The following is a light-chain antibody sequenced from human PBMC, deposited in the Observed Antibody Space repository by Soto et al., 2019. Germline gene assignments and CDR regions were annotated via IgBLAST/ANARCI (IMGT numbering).Light chain of an antibody. V-gene: IGLV2-8*01. CDR3: SSYAGSTNLV. CDR1: SSDVGSHNY. CDR2: EVS. J-gene: IGLJ2*01. Sequence: QSALTQPPSASGSPGQSVTISCTGTSSDVGSHNYVSWYQQYPGKAPKLMIYEVSKRPSGVPDRFSGSKSVNTASLTVSGLQAEDEDDYYCSSYAGSTNLVFGGGTKLTVL.